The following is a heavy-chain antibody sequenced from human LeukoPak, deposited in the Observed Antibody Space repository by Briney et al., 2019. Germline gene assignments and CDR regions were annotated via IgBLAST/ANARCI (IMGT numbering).Heavy chain of an antibody. CDR3: ARDHYYDSNGNYYYFDH. CDR1: GFTVSSNY. V-gene: IGHV3-66*01. Sequence: GGSLRLSCAASGFTVSSNYMSWVRQAPGKGLEWVSVLYSGGSTNYADSVKGRFTISRDNSKNTLYLQMNSLRAEDTAVYFCARDHYYDSNGNYYYFDHWGQGTLVTVSS. J-gene: IGHJ4*02. CDR2: LYSGGST. D-gene: IGHD3-22*01.